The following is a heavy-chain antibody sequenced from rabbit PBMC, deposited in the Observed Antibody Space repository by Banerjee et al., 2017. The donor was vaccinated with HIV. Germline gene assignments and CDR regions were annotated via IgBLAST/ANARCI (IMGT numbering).Heavy chain of an antibody. D-gene: IGHD8-1*01. Sequence: QSLEESGGGLVQPGASLTLTCTASGFSFTSGYDMCWVRQATGKGLEWIGTIWTGSTSITWYANWALGRFTISKTSSTTVTLQLNSLTAADPATYFCARDTGSSFSTYGMDLWGQGTLVTVS. V-gene: IGHV1S40*01. CDR3: ARDTGSSFSTYGMDL. CDR1: GFSFTSGYD. J-gene: IGHJ3*01. CDR2: IWTGSTSIT.